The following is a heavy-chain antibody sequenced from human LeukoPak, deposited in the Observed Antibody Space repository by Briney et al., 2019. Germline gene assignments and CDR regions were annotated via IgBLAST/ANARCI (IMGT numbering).Heavy chain of an antibody. Sequence: GGSLRLSCAASGFTFSNYAMNWVRQAPGKGLEWVSSISSSSYIYYADSVKGRFTISRDNSKNTLYLQMNSLRAEDTAVYYCAKDPMISSADAFDIWGQGTMVTVSS. CDR2: ISSSSYI. CDR1: GFTFSNYA. D-gene: IGHD3-22*01. V-gene: IGHV3-69-1*01. J-gene: IGHJ3*02. CDR3: AKDPMISSADAFDI.